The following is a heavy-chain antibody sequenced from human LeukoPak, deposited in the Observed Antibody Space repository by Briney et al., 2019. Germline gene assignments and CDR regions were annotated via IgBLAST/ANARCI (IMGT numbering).Heavy chain of an antibody. CDR1: GFTFNNFY. Sequence: GGSLRLSCEASGFTFNNFYMHWARQAPGEGLVWVARINGDGSETNYADSVKGRFTISRYNAKKKLYLQMNSLRAEDTAVYYCVRVTENWGQGTLVTVSS. CDR2: INGDGSET. CDR3: VRVTEN. J-gene: IGHJ1*01. V-gene: IGHV3-74*01.